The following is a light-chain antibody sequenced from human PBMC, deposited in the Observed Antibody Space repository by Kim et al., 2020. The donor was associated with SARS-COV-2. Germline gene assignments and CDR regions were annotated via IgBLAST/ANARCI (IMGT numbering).Light chain of an antibody. J-gene: IGLJ1*01. CDR3: AAWDDSLNGYV. V-gene: IGLV1-44*01. CDR1: SSNIGSNT. CDR2: SNN. Sequence: QSALTQPPSASGTPGQRVTISCSGSSSNIGSNTVNWYRQLPGTAPKLLIYSNNQRPSGVPDRLTGSKSGTSASLAISGLQSEDEADYYCAAWDDSLNGYVFGTGTKVTVL.